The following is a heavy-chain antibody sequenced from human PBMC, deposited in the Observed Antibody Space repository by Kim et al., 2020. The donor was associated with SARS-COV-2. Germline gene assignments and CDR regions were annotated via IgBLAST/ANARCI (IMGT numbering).Heavy chain of an antibody. CDR1: GGSISSSSYY. CDR2: IYYSGST. Sequence: SETLSLTCTVSGGSISSSSYYWGWIRQPPGKGLEWIGSIYYSGSTYYNPSLKSRVTISLDTSKNQFSLKLSSVTAADTAVYYCASVLVVHDILTGYQPPKWAFDIWGQGTMVTVSS. V-gene: IGHV4-39*01. D-gene: IGHD3-9*01. CDR3: ASVLVVHDILTGYQPPKWAFDI. J-gene: IGHJ3*02.